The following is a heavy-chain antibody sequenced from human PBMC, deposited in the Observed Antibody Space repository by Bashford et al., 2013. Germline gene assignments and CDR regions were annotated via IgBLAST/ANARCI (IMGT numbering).Heavy chain of an antibody. CDR2: IIPIFGTA. Sequence: SVKVSCKASGGTFSSYAISWVRQAPGQGLEWMGGIIPIFGTANYAQKFQGRVTITADESTSTAYMELSSLRSEDTAVYYCARDQLERLELRTEGYYYMDVWGKGTTVTVSS. CDR3: ARDQLERLELRTEGYYYMDV. D-gene: IGHD1-7*01. V-gene: IGHV1-69*13. J-gene: IGHJ6*03. CDR1: GGTFSSYA.